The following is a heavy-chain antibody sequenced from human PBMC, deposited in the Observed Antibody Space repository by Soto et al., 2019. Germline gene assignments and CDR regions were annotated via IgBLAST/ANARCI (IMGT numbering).Heavy chain of an antibody. CDR2: IYYSGST. CDR1: GGSISSGGYY. V-gene: IGHV4-31*11. CDR3: ARWTPTYYDSSGYPHVGLDP. Sequence: SETLSLTCAVSGGSISSGGYYWSWIRQHPGKGLEWIGYIYYSGSTYYNPSLKSRVTISVDTSKNQFSLKLSSVTAADTAVYYCARWTPTYYDSSGYPHVGLDPWGQGTLVTVSS. J-gene: IGHJ5*02. D-gene: IGHD3-22*01.